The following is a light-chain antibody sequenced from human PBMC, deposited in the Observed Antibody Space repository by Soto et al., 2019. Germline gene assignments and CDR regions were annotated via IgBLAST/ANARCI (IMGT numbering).Light chain of an antibody. V-gene: IGKV3D-15*01. CDR3: QQYNNWPLL. CDR2: DAS. J-gene: IGKJ4*01. Sequence: EIVMTQSAATLSVSPGERATLSCGASQSVSSNLAWYQQKPGQAPRLLIYDASSRATGIPDRFSGGGSGTEFTLTISRLQSEDFAVYYCQQYNNWPLLFGGGTKV. CDR1: QSVSSN.